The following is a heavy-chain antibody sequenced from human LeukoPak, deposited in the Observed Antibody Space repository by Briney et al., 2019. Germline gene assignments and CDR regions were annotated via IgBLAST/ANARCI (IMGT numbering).Heavy chain of an antibody. CDR2: ISAYNGNT. J-gene: IGHJ3*02. CDR3: ARDGGYVYYDFWSGPRLNDAFDI. Sequence: ASVKVSCKASGYTFTSDGISWVRQAPGQGLEWMGWISAYNGNTNYAQKLQGRFTMTTDTSTSTAYMELRSLRSDDTAVYYCARDGGYVYYDFWSGPRLNDAFDIWGQGTMVTVSS. D-gene: IGHD3-3*01. CDR1: GYTFTSDG. V-gene: IGHV1-18*01.